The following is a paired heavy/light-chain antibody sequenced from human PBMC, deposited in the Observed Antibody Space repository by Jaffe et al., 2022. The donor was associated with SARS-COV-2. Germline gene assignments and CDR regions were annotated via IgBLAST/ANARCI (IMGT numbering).Light chain of an antibody. V-gene: IGLV1-40*01. CDR3: QSYDNRLTGWV. CDR2: GNT. J-gene: IGLJ3*02. CDR1: SSNIGAGFD. Sequence: QSVLTQPPSVSGAPGQRVTISCTGSSSNIGAGFDVNWYQQLPETAPKLLIYGNTNRPSGVPDRFSGSKSGTSASLAITGLQAEDEADYYCQSYDNRLTGWVFGGGTKLTVL.
Heavy chain of an antibody. CDR3: AREVGATNYGLDV. CDR1: GYTFTSYA. Sequence: QVQLVQSGAEVMKPGASVKVSCKSSGYTFTSYAISWVRQAPGQGLEWMGWLSAYNGDTNYAQKFQGRVTMTTDTSTSTAYMELRSLRSDDTAVYYCAREVGATNYGLDVWGQGTTVTVSS. V-gene: IGHV1-18*01. D-gene: IGHD1-26*01. CDR2: LSAYNGDT. J-gene: IGHJ6*02.